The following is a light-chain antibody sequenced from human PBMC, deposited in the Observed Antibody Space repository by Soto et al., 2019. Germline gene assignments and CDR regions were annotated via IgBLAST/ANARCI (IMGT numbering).Light chain of an antibody. CDR1: NIGGKS. Sequence: SYELTQPPSVSVAPGQTARITCGGNNIGGKSLHWYQQKPGQAPVLVVYDDGDRPSGIPERFSGSNSGNTATLTISRVEAGGEADYYCQVWDNNYDHYVFGTGTKVTVL. CDR2: DDG. CDR3: QVWDNNYDHYV. V-gene: IGLV3-21*02. J-gene: IGLJ1*01.